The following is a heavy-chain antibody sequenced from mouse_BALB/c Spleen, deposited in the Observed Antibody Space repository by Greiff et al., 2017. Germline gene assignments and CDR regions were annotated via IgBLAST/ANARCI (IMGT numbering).Heavy chain of an antibody. D-gene: IGHD2-1*01. CDR1: GFTFSSYT. CDR2: ISSGGSYT. Sequence: EVMLVESGGGLVKPGGSLKLSCAASGFTFSSYTMSWVRQTPEKRLEWVATISSGGSYTYYPDSVKGRFTISRDNAKNTLYLQMSSLKSEDTAMYYCTRHGNHWYFDVWGAGTTVTVSP. V-gene: IGHV5-6-4*01. CDR3: TRHGNHWYFDV. J-gene: IGHJ1*01.